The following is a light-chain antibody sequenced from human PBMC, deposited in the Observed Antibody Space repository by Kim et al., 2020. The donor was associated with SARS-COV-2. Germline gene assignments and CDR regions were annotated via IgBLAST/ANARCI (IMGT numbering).Light chain of an antibody. CDR1: TSSSGSNA. CDR3: TAWDNSLHGRV. V-gene: IGLV1-44*01. Sequence: GTRVPISCSGSTSSSGSNAVTWSQHLPGPAPRLLIYTNNPRPSGVPDRFAGSKSGTTASLAISGLQSEDEADYYCTAWDNSLHGRVFGGGTKLTVL. CDR2: TNN. J-gene: IGLJ3*02.